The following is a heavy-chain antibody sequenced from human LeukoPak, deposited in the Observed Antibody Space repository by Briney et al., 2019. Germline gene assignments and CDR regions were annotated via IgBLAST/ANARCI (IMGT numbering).Heavy chain of an antibody. Sequence: PGGSLRLSCAASGFTFDDYAMHWVRQAPGKGLEWVSGISWNSGSIGYADSVKGRFTISRDNAKNSLYLQMSSLRAEDTALYYCAKDISAAAGTSYYYYYYGMDVWGQGTTVTVSS. J-gene: IGHJ6*02. CDR1: GFTFDDYA. D-gene: IGHD6-13*01. CDR3: AKDISAAAGTSYYYYYYGMDV. CDR2: ISWNSGSI. V-gene: IGHV3-9*01.